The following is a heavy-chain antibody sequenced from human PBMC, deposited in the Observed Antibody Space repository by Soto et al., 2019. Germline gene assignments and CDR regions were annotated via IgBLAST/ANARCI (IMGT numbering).Heavy chain of an antibody. V-gene: IGHV3-33*01. J-gene: IGHJ6*02. CDR2: IWNDGSNS. Sequence: PGGSLRLSCAASGFTFNNYGMHWVRQAPGKGLEWLAVIWNDGSNSSYANSVEGRFTISRDDSKNTLYLQMSSLRAEDTAVYYCARRQIPPPTRGAANARGGMDVWGQGTTVTVSS. CDR3: ARRQIPPPTRGAANARGGMDV. D-gene: IGHD6-13*01. CDR1: GFTFNNYG.